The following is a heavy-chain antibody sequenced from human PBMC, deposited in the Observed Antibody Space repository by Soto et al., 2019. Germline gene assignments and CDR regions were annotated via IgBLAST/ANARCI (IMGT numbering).Heavy chain of an antibody. Sequence: PSETLSLTCTVSGGSISSGGYYWSWIRQHPGKGLEWIGYIYYSGSTYYNPSLKSRVNISVDTSKNQFSLKLSSVTAADTAVYYCASTVPYDSSGYYWAPNWFDPWGQGTLVTVSS. V-gene: IGHV4-31*03. J-gene: IGHJ5*02. CDR3: ASTVPYDSSGYYWAPNWFDP. CDR2: IYYSGST. D-gene: IGHD3-22*01. CDR1: GGSISSGGYY.